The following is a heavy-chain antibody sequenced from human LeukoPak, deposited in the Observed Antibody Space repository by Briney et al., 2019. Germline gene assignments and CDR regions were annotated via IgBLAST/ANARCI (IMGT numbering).Heavy chain of an antibody. CDR3: ARLGYCSGGSCYYFDY. V-gene: IGHV4-39*01. D-gene: IGHD2-15*01. CDR2: IYYSGST. J-gene: IGHJ4*02. CDR1: GGSISSGSYY. Sequence: SQTLSLTCTVSGGSISSGSYYWSWIRQPAGKGLEWIGSIYYSGSTYYNPSLKSRDTISVDTSKNQFSLKLSSVTAADTAVYYCARLGYCSGGSCYYFDYWGQGTLVTVSS.